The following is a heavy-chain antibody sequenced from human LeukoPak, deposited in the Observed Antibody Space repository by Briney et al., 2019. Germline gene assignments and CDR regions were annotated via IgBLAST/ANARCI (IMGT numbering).Heavy chain of an antibody. CDR2: IIPIFGTA. CDR3: ARDGGCGGDCYSSHFDY. J-gene: IGHJ4*02. D-gene: IGHD2-21*02. V-gene: IGHV1-69*05. CDR1: GGTFSSYA. Sequence: GASVKVSCKASGGTFSSYAISWVRQAPGQGLEWMGRIIPIFGTANYAQKFQGRVTITTDESTSTAYMELSSLRSEDTAVYYCARDGGCGGDCYSSHFDYWGQGTQVTVSS.